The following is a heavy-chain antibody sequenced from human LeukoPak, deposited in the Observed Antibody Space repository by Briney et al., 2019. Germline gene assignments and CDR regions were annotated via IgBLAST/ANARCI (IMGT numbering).Heavy chain of an antibody. CDR2: ISSSSSYI. D-gene: IGHD2-2*01. CDR1: GGSISSSS. CDR3: ARGLIVVVPAASDIDY. V-gene: IGHV3-21*01. Sequence: PSETLSLTCTVSGGSISSSSYYWGWIRQPPGKGLEWVSSISSSSSYIYYADSVKGRFTISRDNAKNSLYLQMNSLRAEDTAVYYCARGLIVVVPAASDIDYWGQGTLVTVSS. J-gene: IGHJ4*02.